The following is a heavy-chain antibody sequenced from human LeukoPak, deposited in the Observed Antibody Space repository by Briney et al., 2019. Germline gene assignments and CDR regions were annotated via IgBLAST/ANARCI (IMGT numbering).Heavy chain of an antibody. CDR3: AREGGGYRGSADY. V-gene: IGHV1-69*05. D-gene: IGHD5-12*01. Sequence: SVKVSCKASGSTFSSYAISWVRQAPGQGLEWMGRIIPIFGTANYAQKFQGRVTITTDESTSTAYMELSSLRSEDTAVYYCAREGGGYRGSADYGGKGTLVTAPS. CDR1: GSTFSSYA. J-gene: IGHJ4*02. CDR2: IIPIFGTA.